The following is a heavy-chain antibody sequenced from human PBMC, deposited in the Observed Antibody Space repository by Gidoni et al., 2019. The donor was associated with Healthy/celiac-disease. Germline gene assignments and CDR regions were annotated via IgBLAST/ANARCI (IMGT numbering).Heavy chain of an antibody. CDR1: GFTLSNAW. CDR2: IKSKTDGGTT. D-gene: IGHD2-15*01. Sequence: EVQLVESGGGLVKPGGSLRLSCAASGFTLSNAWMSWVRQAPGKGLEWVGRIKSKTDGGTTDYAAPVKGRFTISRDDSKNTLYLQMNSLKTEDTAVFYCTTLLHCSGGSCYSDWGQGTLVTVSS. V-gene: IGHV3-15*01. CDR3: TTLLHCSGGSCYSD. J-gene: IGHJ4*02.